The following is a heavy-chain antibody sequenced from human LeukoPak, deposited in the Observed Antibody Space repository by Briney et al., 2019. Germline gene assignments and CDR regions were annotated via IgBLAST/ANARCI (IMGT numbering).Heavy chain of an antibody. J-gene: IGHJ4*02. D-gene: IGHD3-10*01. CDR1: GFTFSSYE. CDR2: ISSSGSTI. Sequence: GGSLRLSCAASGFTFSSYEMNWVRQAPGKGLEWVSYISSSGSTIYYADSVKGRFTISRDNAKNSLYLQMNSLRTEDTALYYCAKGKNTGSYLSHVDYWGQGTLVTVSS. V-gene: IGHV3-48*03. CDR3: AKGKNTGSYLSHVDY.